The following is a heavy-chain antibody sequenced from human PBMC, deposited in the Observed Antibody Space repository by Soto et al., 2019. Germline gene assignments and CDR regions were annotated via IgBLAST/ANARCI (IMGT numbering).Heavy chain of an antibody. D-gene: IGHD3-10*01. CDR3: ARGPPGVREPTRKAD. CDR1: GGSFSGYY. CDR2: INHSGST. J-gene: IGHJ4*02. Sequence: QVQLQQWGAGLLKPSETLSLTCAVYGGSFSGYYWIWIRQPPGKGLEWIGEINHSGSTNYNPSLKSRVTISVDTSKNQFSLKLSSVTAADTAVYYCARGPPGVREPTRKADWGQGTLVTVSS. V-gene: IGHV4-34*01.